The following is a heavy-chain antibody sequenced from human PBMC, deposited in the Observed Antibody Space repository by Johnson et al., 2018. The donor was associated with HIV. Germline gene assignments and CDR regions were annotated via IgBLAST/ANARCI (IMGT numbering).Heavy chain of an antibody. D-gene: IGHD6-19*01. CDR1: GFTFSYAW. Sequence: VQLVESGGGLVKTGGSLRLSCAASGFTFSYAWMSWVRQAPGKGLEWIGRIKSKTDGGTAEYAAPVKDRFTISRDDSKNTVYLQRNSLRAEDTAGYDCASGGWLEGAFDIWGQGTMVTVSS. CDR2: IKSKTDGGTA. V-gene: IGHV3-15*01. J-gene: IGHJ3*02. CDR3: ASGGWLEGAFDI.